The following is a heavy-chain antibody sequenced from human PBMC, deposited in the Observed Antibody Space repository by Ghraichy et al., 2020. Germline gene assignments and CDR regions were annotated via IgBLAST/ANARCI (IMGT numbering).Heavy chain of an antibody. D-gene: IGHD3-3*01. J-gene: IGHJ6*02. CDR1: GGSVSSGSYY. CDR2: SSYRGST. Sequence: SETLSLTCTVSGGSVSSGSYYWSWIRQPPGKGLEWIGFSSYRGSTYYNPSLKSRVTISVDTSKNQFSLKLTSLTAADTAVYFCASQRIFGVVINPHYYYGMDVWGQGTTVTVSS. V-gene: IGHV4-61*01. CDR3: ASQRIFGVVINPHYYYGMDV.